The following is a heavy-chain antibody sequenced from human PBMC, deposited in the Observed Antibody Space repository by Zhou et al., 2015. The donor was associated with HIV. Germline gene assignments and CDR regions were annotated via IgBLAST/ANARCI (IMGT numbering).Heavy chain of an antibody. CDR3: ARGLKADYGDPVGIDY. CDR2: IIPIFGTA. Sequence: QVQLVQSGAEVKKPGSSVKVSCKASGGTFSSYAISWVRQAPGQGLEWMGGIIPIFGTANYAQKFQGRVTITADESTSTAYMELSSLRSEDTAVYYCARGLKADYGDPVGIDYVGPREPWSTVSS. V-gene: IGHV1-69*12. CDR1: GGTFSSYA. D-gene: IGHD4-17*01. J-gene: IGHJ4*01.